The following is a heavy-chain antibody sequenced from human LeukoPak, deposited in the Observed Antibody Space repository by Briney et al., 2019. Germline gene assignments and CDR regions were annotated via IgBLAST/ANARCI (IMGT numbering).Heavy chain of an antibody. V-gene: IGHV4-4*07. CDR3: TIGGASGSLAH. CDR2: TYTSGDT. D-gene: IGHD6-13*01. Sequence: PSETLSLTCTGSRASISDNYWSWSRQPAGKALEWIGRTYTSGDTNYNPSLKSRASVSADTSKNQFYLSLRYVTAADTAVYYCTIGGASGSLAHWGPGTLVTVSS. CDR1: RASISDNY. J-gene: IGHJ4*02.